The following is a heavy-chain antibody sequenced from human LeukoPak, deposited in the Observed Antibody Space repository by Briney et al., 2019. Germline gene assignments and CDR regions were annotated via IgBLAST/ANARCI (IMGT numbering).Heavy chain of an antibody. CDR2: ISSSGSTI. J-gene: IGHJ6*02. V-gene: IGHV3-48*03. CDR1: GFAFSSYE. CDR3: AREWLLCMDV. Sequence: PGWSLRLSCAASGFAFSSYEMNWVRQAPGKGLEWVSYISSSGSTIYYADSVKGRFTISRDNAKNSLYLQMNSLRAEDTAVYYCAREWLLCMDVWGQGTTVTVSS. D-gene: IGHD6-19*01.